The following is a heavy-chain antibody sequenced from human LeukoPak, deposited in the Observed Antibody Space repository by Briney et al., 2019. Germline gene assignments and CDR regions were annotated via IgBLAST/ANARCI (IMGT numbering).Heavy chain of an antibody. CDR2: IYYSGST. J-gene: IGHJ5*02. CDR3: ARGGVVVPAAPWGGNWFDP. Sequence: SETMSLTCTVSGGSISSGGYYWSWIRQHPGKGLEWIGYIYYSGSTYYNPSLKSRVTISVDTSKNQFSLKLSSVTAADTAVYYCARGGVVVPAAPWGGNWFDPWGQGTLVTVSS. CDR1: GGSISSGGYY. V-gene: IGHV4-31*03. D-gene: IGHD2-2*01.